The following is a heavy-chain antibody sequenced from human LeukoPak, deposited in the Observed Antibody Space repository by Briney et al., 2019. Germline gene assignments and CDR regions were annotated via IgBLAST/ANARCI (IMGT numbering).Heavy chain of an antibody. D-gene: IGHD3-22*01. CDR3: ARGKSYYDSSGYYHYYYYYYMDV. CDR1: GGSFSGYY. Sequence: SETPSLTCAVYGGSFSGYYWSWIRQPPGKGLEWIGEINHSGSTNYNPSLKSRVTISVDTSKNQFSLKLSSVTAADTAVYYCARGKSYYDSSGYYHYYYYYYMDVWGKGTTVTVSS. CDR2: INHSGST. J-gene: IGHJ6*03. V-gene: IGHV4-34*01.